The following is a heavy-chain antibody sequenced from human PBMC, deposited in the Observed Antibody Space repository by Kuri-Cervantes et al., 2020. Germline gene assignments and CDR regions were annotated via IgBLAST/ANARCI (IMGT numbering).Heavy chain of an antibody. CDR1: GFTFSSYW. V-gene: IGHV3-7*01. CDR3: AREGLWMARGSYYTSGY. Sequence: GESLKISCAASGFTFSSYWMSWVRQAPGKGLEWVANIKQDGSEKYYVDSVKGRFTISRDNAKNSLYLQMNSLRAEDTAVYYCAREGLWMARGSYYTSGYWGQGTLVTVSS. CDR2: IKQDGSEK. J-gene: IGHJ4*02. D-gene: IGHD3-10*01.